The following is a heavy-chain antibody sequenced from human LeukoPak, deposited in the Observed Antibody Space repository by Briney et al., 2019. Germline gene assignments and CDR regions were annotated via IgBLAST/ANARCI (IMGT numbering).Heavy chain of an antibody. Sequence: SETLSLTCTVSGGSISSYYWSWVRQPAGKGLEWIGRIYTSGSTNYNPSLKSRVTMSVDTSKNQFSLKLSSVTAADTAVYYCAGAADSGSYGDFDYWGQGTLVTVSS. CDR3: AGAADSGSYGDFDY. CDR1: GGSISSYY. D-gene: IGHD1-26*01. J-gene: IGHJ4*02. V-gene: IGHV4-4*07. CDR2: IYTSGST.